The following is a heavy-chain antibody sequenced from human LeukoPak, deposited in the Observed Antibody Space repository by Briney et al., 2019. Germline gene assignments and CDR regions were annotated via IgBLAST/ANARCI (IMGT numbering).Heavy chain of an antibody. CDR3: ATLNYYDSSGYYDY. Sequence: AASVKVSCKASGYTFTSYGISWVRQAPGQGLEWMGWISAYNGNTNYAQKLQGRVTMTTDTSTSTAYMELRSLRSDDTAVYYCATLNYYDSSGYYDYWGQGTLVTVSS. V-gene: IGHV1-18*01. CDR2: ISAYNGNT. D-gene: IGHD3-22*01. J-gene: IGHJ4*02. CDR1: GYTFTSYG.